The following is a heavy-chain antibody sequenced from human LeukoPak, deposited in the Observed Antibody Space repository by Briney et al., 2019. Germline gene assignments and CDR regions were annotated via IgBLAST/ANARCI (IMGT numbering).Heavy chain of an antibody. J-gene: IGHJ4*02. CDR2: IYHSGST. CDR3: ARQDGSGSYFDY. CDR1: GGSISSGGYS. V-gene: IGHV4-30-2*01. D-gene: IGHD3-10*01. Sequence: SETLSLSCAVSGGSISSGGYSWSWIRQPPGKGLEWIGYIYHSGSTYYNPSLKSRVTISVDRSKNQFSLKLSSVTAADTAVYYCARQDGSGSYFDYWGQGTLVTVSS.